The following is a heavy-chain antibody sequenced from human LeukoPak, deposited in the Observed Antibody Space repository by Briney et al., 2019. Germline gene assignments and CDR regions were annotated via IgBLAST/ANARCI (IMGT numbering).Heavy chain of an antibody. CDR2: INHSGST. J-gene: IGHJ5*02. Sequence: SETLSLTCAVYGGSFSGYYWSRIRQPPGKGLEWIGEINHSGSTNYNPSLKSRVTISVDRSKNQFSLKLSSVTAADTAVYYCARLIPSVVVTASGWFDPWGQGTLVTVSS. V-gene: IGHV4-34*01. CDR1: GGSFSGYY. CDR3: ARLIPSVVVTASGWFDP. D-gene: IGHD2-21*02.